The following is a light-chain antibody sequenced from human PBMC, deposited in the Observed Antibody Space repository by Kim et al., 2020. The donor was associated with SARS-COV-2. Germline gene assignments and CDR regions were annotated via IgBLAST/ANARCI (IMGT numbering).Light chain of an antibody. CDR1: QSVLYSSNNKNY. J-gene: IGKJ1*01. Sequence: DIVMTQSPDSLAVSLGERATINCKSSQSVLYSSNNKNYLAWYQQKPGQPPNLLIYWASTRESGVPDRFSGRGSGTDFTLTISSLQAEDVAVYYCQQYYTTPRTFGQGTKVDIK. CDR3: QQYYTTPRT. CDR2: WAS. V-gene: IGKV4-1*01.